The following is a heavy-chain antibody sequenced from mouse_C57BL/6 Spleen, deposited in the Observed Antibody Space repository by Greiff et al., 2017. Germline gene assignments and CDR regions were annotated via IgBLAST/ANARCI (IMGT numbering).Heavy chain of an antibody. CDR1: GYTFTDYY. CDR2: IYPGSGNT. CDR3: ATEYYYAMDY. Sequence: QVQLQQSGAELVRPGASVKLSCKASGYTFTDYYINWVKQRPGQGLEWIARIYPGSGNTYYNEKFKGKATLTAEKSSSTAYMQLSSLTSEDSAVYFCATEYYYAMDYWGQGTSVTVSS. V-gene: IGHV1-76*01. J-gene: IGHJ4*01.